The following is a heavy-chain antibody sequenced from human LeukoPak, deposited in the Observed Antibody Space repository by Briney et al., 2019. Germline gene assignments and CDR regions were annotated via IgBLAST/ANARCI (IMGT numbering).Heavy chain of an antibody. CDR3: ARDPLGWFDP. D-gene: IGHD3-16*01. J-gene: IGHJ5*02. Sequence: LRLSCAASGFTFSSHAMNWVRQAPGKGLEWIGYIYYSGSTYYNPSLKSRVTISVDTSKNQFSLKLSSVTAADTAVYYYARDPLGWFDPWGQGTLVTVSS. V-gene: IGHV4-31*02. CDR1: GFTFSSHA. CDR2: IYYSGST.